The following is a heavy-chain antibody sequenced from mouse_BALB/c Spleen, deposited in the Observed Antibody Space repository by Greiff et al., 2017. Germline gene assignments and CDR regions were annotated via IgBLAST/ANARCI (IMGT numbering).Heavy chain of an antibody. J-gene: IGHJ4*01. CDR1: GFSLTSYG. Sequence: VKLVESGPDLVAPSQSLSITCTVSGFSLTSYGVHWVRQPPGKGLEWLGVIWAGGSTNYNSALMSRLSISKDNSKSQVFLKMNSLQTDDTAMYYCAREGYGNLYYAMDYWGQGTSVTVSS. V-gene: IGHV2-9*02. CDR2: IWAGGST. CDR3: AREGYGNLYYAMDY. D-gene: IGHD2-10*02.